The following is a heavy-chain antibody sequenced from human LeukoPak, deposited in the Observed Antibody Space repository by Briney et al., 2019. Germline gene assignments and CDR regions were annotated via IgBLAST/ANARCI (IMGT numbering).Heavy chain of an antibody. J-gene: IGHJ4*02. D-gene: IGHD1-26*01. V-gene: IGHV1-69*01. Sequence: SVKVSCKASGGTFSSYAIYWVRQAPGQGLEWMGGIIPIFGPTNYAQKFQGRVTITADESAGYMELSSLRSADTAVYYCARISWSGSYFSAVWGQGTLVTVFS. CDR2: IIPIFGPT. CDR3: ARISWSGSYFSAV. CDR1: GGTFSSYA.